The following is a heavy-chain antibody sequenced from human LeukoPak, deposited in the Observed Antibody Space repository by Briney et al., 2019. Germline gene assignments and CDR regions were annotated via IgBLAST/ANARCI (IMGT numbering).Heavy chain of an antibody. J-gene: IGHJ4*02. CDR2: ISGSGGST. CDR1: GFTFRSFW. CDR3: AKGQGYSYGPFDY. D-gene: IGHD5-18*01. Sequence: GGSLRLSCAASGFTFRSFWMSWVRQAPGKGLEWVSAISGSGGSTYYADSVRGRFTISRDNSKNTLYLQMNSLRAEDTAVYYCAKGQGYSYGPFDYWGQGTLVTVSS. V-gene: IGHV3-23*01.